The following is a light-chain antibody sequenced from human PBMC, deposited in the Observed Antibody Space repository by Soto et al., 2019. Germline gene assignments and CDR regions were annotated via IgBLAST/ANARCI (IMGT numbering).Light chain of an antibody. CDR3: QQYGYSPST. CDR2: AAS. CDR1: QSVGTRH. Sequence: EIVLTQSPGTLSLCPGERDSLXCRTSQSVGTRHPAWHQQKPCQDPMLLPSAASSRATGSPDRFSGGGSATDFTLTISRLEPEDFAVYYGQQYGYSPSTFGQGTRLEI. J-gene: IGKJ5*01. V-gene: IGKV3-20*01.